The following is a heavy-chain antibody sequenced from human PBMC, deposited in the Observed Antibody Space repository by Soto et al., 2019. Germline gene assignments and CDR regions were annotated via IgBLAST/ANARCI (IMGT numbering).Heavy chain of an antibody. J-gene: IGHJ4*02. V-gene: IGHV3-23*01. CDR1: GFTFSSYA. D-gene: IGHD3-22*01. CDR3: AKVPGPSSVVVVITMIDY. Sequence: GGSLRLSCAASGFTFSSYAMSWVRQAPGKGLEWVSAISGSGGSTYYADSVKGRFTISRDNSKNTLYLQMNSLRAEDTAVYYGAKVPGPSSVVVVITMIDYWGQGTLVTVSS. CDR2: ISGSGGST.